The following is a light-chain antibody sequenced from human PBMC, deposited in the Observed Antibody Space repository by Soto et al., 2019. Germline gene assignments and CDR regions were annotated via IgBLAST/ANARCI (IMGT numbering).Light chain of an antibody. CDR3: QQYGSSPLT. CDR2: GAS. V-gene: IGKV3-20*01. CDR1: QTISRNY. J-gene: IGKJ4*01. Sequence: ELVLTQSPGTLSLSPGERATVSCRASQTISRNYLVWYQQKPGQAPRLLIYGASNRATGVPDRFSGSGSGTDFTLTISRLEPEDFAVYYCQQYGSSPLTFGGGTKVDIK.